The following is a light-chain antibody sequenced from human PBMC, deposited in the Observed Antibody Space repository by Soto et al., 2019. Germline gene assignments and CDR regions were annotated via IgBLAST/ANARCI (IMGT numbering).Light chain of an antibody. CDR3: QSHDRSASGNVV. V-gene: IGLV1-40*01. Sequence: QSVLTQPPSGSGAPGQRVNSSCTVSSANIWAGYDVHWYQHLPGTAPKLLIFGNNNRPSGVPDRVSGSKAGTSASLAITGLQAEDEADYYCQSHDRSASGNVVLGVGPKLT. J-gene: IGLJ2*01. CDR1: SANIWAGYD. CDR2: GNN.